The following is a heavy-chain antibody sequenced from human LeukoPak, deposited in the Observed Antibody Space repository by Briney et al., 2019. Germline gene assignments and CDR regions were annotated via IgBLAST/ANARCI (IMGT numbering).Heavy chain of an antibody. D-gene: IGHD6-13*01. CDR3: ARDGPGYSSSWLSV. CDR2: ISAYNGNT. V-gene: IGHV1-18*01. J-gene: IGHJ6*04. CDR1: GGTFSSYA. Sequence: ASVKVSCKASGGTFSSYAISWVRQAPGQGLEWMGWISAYNGNTNYAQKLQGRVTMTTDTSTSTAYMELRSLRSDDTAVYYCARDGPGYSSSWLSVWGKGTTVTVSS.